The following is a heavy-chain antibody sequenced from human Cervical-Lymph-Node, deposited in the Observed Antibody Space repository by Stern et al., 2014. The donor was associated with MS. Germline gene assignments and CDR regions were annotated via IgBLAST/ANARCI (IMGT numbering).Heavy chain of an antibody. D-gene: IGHD3-3*01. V-gene: IGHV4-59*08. Sequence: QVQLQESGPGLVKPSETLSLTCSVSGGSISSYYWNWIRQPPGKGLEWIANVHYSGTTNYNPSLKSRVPILRDPSMNKTPLKLTSVTAADTAVYYCAGSGTYYPDYWGQGILVTVSS. CDR2: VHYSGTT. CDR1: GGSISSYY. J-gene: IGHJ4*02. CDR3: AGSGTYYPDY.